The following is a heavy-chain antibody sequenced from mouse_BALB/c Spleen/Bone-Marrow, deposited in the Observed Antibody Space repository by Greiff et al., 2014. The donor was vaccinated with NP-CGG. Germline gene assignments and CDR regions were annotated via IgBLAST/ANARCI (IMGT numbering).Heavy chain of an antibody. CDR2: IDPETGGT. Sequence: LVESGAELVRPGASVTLSCKASGYKFTDYEMHWVKQTPVHGLEWIGSIDPETGGTAYNQNSKGKATLTADRSSTTAYMELRSLTSEDSAVYYCTREGIYFGYDVPMDYWGQGTSVTVSS. CDR1: GYKFTDYE. CDR3: TREGIYFGYDVPMDY. D-gene: IGHD2-2*01. V-gene: IGHV1-15*01. J-gene: IGHJ4*01.